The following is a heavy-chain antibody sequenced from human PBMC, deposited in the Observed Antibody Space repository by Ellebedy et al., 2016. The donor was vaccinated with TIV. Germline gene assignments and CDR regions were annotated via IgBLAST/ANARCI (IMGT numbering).Heavy chain of an antibody. Sequence: GESLKISXATSGFTFSNFGMHWVRQAPGKGLEWVANIKQDGSAKFYVDSVKGRFTISRDNAKNSLYLQMNSLRAEDTAVYYCANLYMDTWGQGSLVTVSS. J-gene: IGHJ4*02. V-gene: IGHV3-7*01. CDR2: IKQDGSAK. CDR3: ANLYMDT. CDR1: GFTFSNFG. D-gene: IGHD5-18*01.